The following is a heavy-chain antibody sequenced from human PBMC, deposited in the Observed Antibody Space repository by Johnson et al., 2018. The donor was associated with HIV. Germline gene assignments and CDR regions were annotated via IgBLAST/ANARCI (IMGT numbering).Heavy chain of an antibody. CDR2: ISGSGGST. CDR1: GFTFSSYA. V-gene: IGHV3-23*04. J-gene: IGHJ3*02. Sequence: VHLVESGGGLVQPGGSLRLSCAASGFTFSSYAMSWVRQAPGKGLEWVSAISGSGGSTYYADSVKGRFPISRDNSKNTLYLQMNSLRAEDMAVYYCARDPELDYFDNRAFDIWGQGTMVTVSS. CDR3: ARDPELDYFDNRAFDI. D-gene: IGHD3-22*01.